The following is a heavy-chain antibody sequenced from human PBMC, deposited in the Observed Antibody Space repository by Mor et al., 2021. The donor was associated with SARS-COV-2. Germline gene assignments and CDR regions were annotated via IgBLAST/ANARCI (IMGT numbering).Heavy chain of an antibody. J-gene: IGHJ3*02. Sequence: SGSGGRTYYADSEKGRFTISRDNSKNTMYLQTNSLRAEDTAVYYCAKGPTLFSSGWDAFDIWGQGTTVTVSS. CDR3: AKGPTLFSSGWDAFDI. D-gene: IGHD6-19*01. V-gene: IGHV3-23*01. CDR2: SGSGGRT.